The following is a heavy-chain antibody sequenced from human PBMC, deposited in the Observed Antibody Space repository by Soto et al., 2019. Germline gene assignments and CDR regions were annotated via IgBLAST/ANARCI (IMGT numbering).Heavy chain of an antibody. V-gene: IGHV3-53*01. CDR1: GFTVSGNY. D-gene: IGHD3-10*01. CDR2: IYSGGGT. J-gene: IGHJ4*02. Sequence: EVQLVESGGGLIQPGGSLRLSCAASGFTVSGNYMNWVRQAPGKGLEWVSIIYSGGGTDHAESVKGRFTISRDNSKNTGYLQMNSLSAEDTAVYYCARGQLWFGEDWGQGTLVTVSS. CDR3: ARGQLWFGED.